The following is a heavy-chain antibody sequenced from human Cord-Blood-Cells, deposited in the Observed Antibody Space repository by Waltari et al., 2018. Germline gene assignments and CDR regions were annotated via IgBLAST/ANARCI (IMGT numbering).Heavy chain of an antibody. CDR1: GCTFSSYA. CDR3: AGDCTNGVCYFDY. CDR2: IIPILGIA. V-gene: IGHV1-69*04. Sequence: AELKKPGSSMKVSCKASGCTFSSYAISWVRQAHGQGLEWMGRIIPILGIANYAQKVQGRVTITADKSTSTAYMELSSLRSEDAAVYYGAGDCTNGVCYFDYWGQGTMVTVSS. J-gene: IGHJ4*02. D-gene: IGHD2-8*01.